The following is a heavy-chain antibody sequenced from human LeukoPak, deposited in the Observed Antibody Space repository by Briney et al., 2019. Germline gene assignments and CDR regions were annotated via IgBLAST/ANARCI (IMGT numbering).Heavy chain of an antibody. V-gene: IGHV3-9*03. CDR2: INWNSDTI. Sequence: PGGSLRLSCAASGFIFDDYNMHWVRHAPGKCLEWVSGINWNSDTINYADSVKGRFTISRDNARGSLYLQMNSLRAEDMAFYYCVKGVYTDTRGSEWGQGTLVIVSS. D-gene: IGHD3-22*01. CDR3: VKGVYTDTRGSE. CDR1: GFIFDDYN. J-gene: IGHJ4*02.